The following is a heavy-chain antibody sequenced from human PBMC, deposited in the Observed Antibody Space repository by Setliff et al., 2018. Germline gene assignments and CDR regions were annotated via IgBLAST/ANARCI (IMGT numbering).Heavy chain of an antibody. CDR3: AKVAVSSWHIQNKYGMDV. Sequence: HPGGSLRLSCAASGFTFDDYTMHWVRQAPGKGLEWVSLISWDGGSTYYADSVKGRFTISRDNSKNSLYLQMNSLRTEDTALYYCAKVAVSSWHIQNKYGMDVWGQGTTVTVSS. D-gene: IGHD6-13*01. J-gene: IGHJ6*02. V-gene: IGHV3-43*01. CDR2: ISWDGGST. CDR1: GFTFDDYT.